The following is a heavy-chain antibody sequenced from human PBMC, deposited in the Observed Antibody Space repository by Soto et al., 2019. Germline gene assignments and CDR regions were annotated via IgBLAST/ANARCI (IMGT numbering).Heavy chain of an antibody. CDR1: GGTFSNFA. D-gene: IGHD3-16*01. Sequence: ASVKVTCKASGGTFSNFAISWARQAPGQGLEWMGWINTYNGNTNYAQNVQGRVTLTTDTSTSTAYMELRSLRSNDTAIYYCAMVDVYVTPSPQDVWGQGTTVTVSS. V-gene: IGHV1-18*01. CDR2: INTYNGNT. J-gene: IGHJ6*02. CDR3: AMVDVYVTPSPQDV.